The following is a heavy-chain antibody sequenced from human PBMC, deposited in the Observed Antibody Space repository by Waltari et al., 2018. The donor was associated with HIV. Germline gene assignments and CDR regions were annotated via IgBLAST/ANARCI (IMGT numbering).Heavy chain of an antibody. J-gene: IGHJ4*02. CDR1: GFTFENYA. D-gene: IGHD3-16*01. Sequence: EVQLVESGGGLVQPGRSLRLSCAASGFTFENYAMHWVRQAPGKGLEWVSGMTWNSGIIGYAGSVKGRFTISRDNAKNSLYLQMNSLGAEDTAFYYCAKDTAFGGADYFDHWGQGTLVTVSS. V-gene: IGHV3-9*01. CDR3: AKDTAFGGADYFDH. CDR2: MTWNSGII.